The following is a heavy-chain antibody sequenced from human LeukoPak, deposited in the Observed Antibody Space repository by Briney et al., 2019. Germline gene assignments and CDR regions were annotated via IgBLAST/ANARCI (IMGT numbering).Heavy chain of an antibody. CDR1: GFTFSSYS. CDR3: AKPHRYSGYDFDY. V-gene: IGHV3-21*01. CDR2: ISSSNSYI. Sequence: PGGSLRLSCAASGFTFSSYSMNWVRQAPGKGLEWVSSISSSNSYIYYADSVKGRFTISRDNAKNSLYLQMNSLRAEDTAVYYCAKPHRYSGYDFDYWGQGTLVTVSS. J-gene: IGHJ4*02. D-gene: IGHD5-12*01.